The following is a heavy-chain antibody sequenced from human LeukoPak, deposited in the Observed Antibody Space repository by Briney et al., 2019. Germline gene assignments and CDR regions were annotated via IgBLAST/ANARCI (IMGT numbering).Heavy chain of an antibody. CDR3: ARGVYALDI. Sequence: GGSLRLSCAASGFTFSSYWMTWVRQAPGKGLEWVANINEDGSEMYHVDSVKGRFTISRDNTKNSLFLQMNSLRAEDRAVYYCARGVYALDIWGQGTMVTVSS. V-gene: IGHV3-7*03. CDR2: INEDGSEM. J-gene: IGHJ3*02. CDR1: GFTFSSYW.